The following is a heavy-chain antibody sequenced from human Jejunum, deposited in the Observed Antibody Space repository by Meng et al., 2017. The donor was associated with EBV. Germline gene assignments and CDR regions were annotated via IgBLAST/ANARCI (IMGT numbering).Heavy chain of an antibody. CDR1: GFSLSTSAVG. CDR2: IYGGDDK. D-gene: IGHD3-22*01. J-gene: IGHJ4*02. Sequence: QITLKESGPTLVKPTQPLTLTCTFSGFSLSTSAVGVGWIRQPPEKALEWLALIYGGDDKHYSPSLKSRLTITMDTSKNQVVLTMIDMDPVDTATYYCAHRVRDTVNFDYWGQGTLVTVSS. CDR3: AHRVRDTVNFDY. V-gene: IGHV2-5*02.